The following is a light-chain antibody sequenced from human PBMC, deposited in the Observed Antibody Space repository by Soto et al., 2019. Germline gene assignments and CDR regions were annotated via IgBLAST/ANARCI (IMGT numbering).Light chain of an antibody. V-gene: IGLV2-14*03. CDR1: SSDVGTHNY. CDR3: ISYTDRQSYP. J-gene: IGLJ1*01. Sequence: QSALTQPASVSGSPGQSITISCTGTSSDVGTHNYVSWYQQHPGKAPKLMIYAVSDRPPGVSDGFSGSKSRITASLTISGLQTEDEADYNCISYTDRQSYPFGTGTKSPS. CDR2: AVS.